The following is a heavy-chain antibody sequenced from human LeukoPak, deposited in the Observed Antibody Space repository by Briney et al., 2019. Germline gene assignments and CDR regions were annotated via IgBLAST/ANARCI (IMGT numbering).Heavy chain of an antibody. CDR2: ISGSGGST. Sequence: PGGSLRLSCAASGFTFSSYAMSWVRQAPGKGLEWVSAISGSGGSTYYADSVKGRFTISRDNSKNTLYLQMNSLRAEDTAVYYCAKEMRGQQLFLRYFDCWGQGTLVTVSS. CDR1: GFTFSSYA. CDR3: AKEMRGQQLFLRYFDC. V-gene: IGHV3-23*01. J-gene: IGHJ4*02. D-gene: IGHD6-13*01.